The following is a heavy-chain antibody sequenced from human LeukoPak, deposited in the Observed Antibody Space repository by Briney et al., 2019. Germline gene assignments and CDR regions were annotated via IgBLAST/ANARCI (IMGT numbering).Heavy chain of an antibody. Sequence: PGGSLRLSCAASGFTFSSYSMNWVRQAPGKGLEWVSSISSSSSYIYYADSVKGRFTISRDNAKNSLYLQMNSLRAEDTAVYYCARDRAAGYSSSWYTYDAFDIWGQGTMVTVSS. CDR3: ARDRAAGYSSSWYTYDAFDI. CDR1: GFTFSSYS. CDR2: ISSSSSYI. D-gene: IGHD6-13*01. J-gene: IGHJ3*02. V-gene: IGHV3-21*01.